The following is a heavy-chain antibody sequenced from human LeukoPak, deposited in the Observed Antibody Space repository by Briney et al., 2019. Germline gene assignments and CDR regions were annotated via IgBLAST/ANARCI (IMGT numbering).Heavy chain of an antibody. J-gene: IGHJ6*03. D-gene: IGHD2-15*01. V-gene: IGHV3-53*01. CDR2: IYSGGIT. Sequence: GGSLRLSCAASTFTVSSNYMSWVRQAPGKGLEWVSVIYSGGITFYADSVKGRFTISRDNSKNTLYLQMNSLRAEDTALYYCASGGQGGSYFYVDVWGKGTTVTVS. CDR3: ASGGQGGSYFYVDV. CDR1: TFTVSSNY.